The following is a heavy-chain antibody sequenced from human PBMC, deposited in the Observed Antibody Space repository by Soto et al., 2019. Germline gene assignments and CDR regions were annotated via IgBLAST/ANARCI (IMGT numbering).Heavy chain of an antibody. CDR3: ARGRTVRNYADDSSDYFYFFDY. CDR1: GDSISTFY. V-gene: IGHV4-59*01. J-gene: IGHJ4*02. Sequence: SETLSLTCTVSGDSISTFYWGWMRQSPGKELEWIGYVYYTGSTNYNPSLKSRVTISVDRSKNQFSLKLTSANAADTAVYYCARGRTVRNYADDSSDYFYFFDYWGQGTHVTVSS. D-gene: IGHD3-22*01. CDR2: VYYTGST.